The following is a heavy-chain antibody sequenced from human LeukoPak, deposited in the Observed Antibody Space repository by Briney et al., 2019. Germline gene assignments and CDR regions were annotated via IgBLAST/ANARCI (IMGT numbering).Heavy chain of an antibody. Sequence: GGSLRLSCAASGFTFSGYAMSWVRQAPGKGLEWVSAISGSGGSTYYADSVKGRFTISRDNSKNTLYLQMNSLRAEDTAVYYCAKTALVGPGSYYFDYWGQGTLDTVSS. CDR1: GFTFSGYA. CDR2: ISGSGGST. CDR3: AKTALVGPGSYYFDY. D-gene: IGHD2-15*01. V-gene: IGHV3-23*01. J-gene: IGHJ4*02.